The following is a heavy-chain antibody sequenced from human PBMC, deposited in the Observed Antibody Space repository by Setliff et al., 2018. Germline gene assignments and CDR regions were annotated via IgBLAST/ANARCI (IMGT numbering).Heavy chain of an antibody. CDR3: AKRGTYRYFDF. J-gene: IGHJ4*02. CDR1: GGPFSGAS. V-gene: IGHV4-59*01. Sequence: SETLSLTCTVSGGPFSGASIWSWIRQPPGKGLEFIRYVYYSGTAKYDPSLESRAIMSVDASKNQISLKLNSVTAADTAVYYCAKRGTYRYFDFWGQGALVTVSS. CDR2: VYYSGTA.